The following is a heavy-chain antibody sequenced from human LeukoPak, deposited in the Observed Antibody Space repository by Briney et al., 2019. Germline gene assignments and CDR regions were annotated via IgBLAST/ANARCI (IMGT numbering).Heavy chain of an antibody. D-gene: IGHD5-24*01. CDR1: GYTFTTYY. J-gene: IGHJ4*02. V-gene: IGHV1-46*01. CDR3: ARDLGDGYNYLY. Sequence: ASVKVSCKASGYTFTTYYMHWVRQAPGQGLEWMGLVSPTGGGTSYAQKFQGRVTMTRDTSTSTVYMDLSNLRSEDTAVYYCARDLGDGYNYLYWGQGTLVTVSS. CDR2: VSPTGGGT.